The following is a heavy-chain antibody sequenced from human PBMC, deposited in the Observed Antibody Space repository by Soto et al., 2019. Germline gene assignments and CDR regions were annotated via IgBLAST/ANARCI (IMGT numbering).Heavy chain of an antibody. CDR2: INAGNGNT. CDR1: GYTFTSYA. D-gene: IGHD2-21*02. CDR3: ARATAPHVDAFDI. Sequence: ASVKVSCKASGYTFTSYAIHWVRQAPGQRLEWMGWINAGNGNTKYSQKFQGRVTITRDTSASTAYMELSSLRSEDTAVYYCARATAPHVDAFDIWGQGTMVTVSS. J-gene: IGHJ3*02. V-gene: IGHV1-3*01.